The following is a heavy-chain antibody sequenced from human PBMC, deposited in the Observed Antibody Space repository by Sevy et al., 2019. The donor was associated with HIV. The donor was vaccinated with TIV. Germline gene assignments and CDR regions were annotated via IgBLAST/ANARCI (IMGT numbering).Heavy chain of an antibody. CDR1: GFTFSSYA. CDR2: ISYDGSNK. Sequence: GGSLRLSCAASGFTFSSYAMHWVRQAPGKGLEWVAVISYDGSNKYYADSVKGRFTISRDHSKNTLYLQVKSLRTEDTAVYYCARDQHDYAGNLRTGWFDPWGQGTLVTVSS. J-gene: IGHJ5*02. V-gene: IGHV3-30-3*01. D-gene: IGHD4-17*01. CDR3: ARDQHDYAGNLRTGWFDP.